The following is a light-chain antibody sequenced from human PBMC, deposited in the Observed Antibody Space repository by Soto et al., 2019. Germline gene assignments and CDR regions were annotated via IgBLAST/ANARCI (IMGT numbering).Light chain of an antibody. Sequence: EIVYTPAAAALSLYPGERATLSCRASQSVAGSLGWYQQKPGQAPRPLIYDASNRATGIPARFSGSGSGTDFTLTISSLEPEDFAVYYCQQCGSRPRITFAQGTRLEIK. CDR1: QSVAGS. CDR2: DAS. J-gene: IGKJ5*01. V-gene: IGKV3-11*01. CDR3: QQCGSRPRIT.